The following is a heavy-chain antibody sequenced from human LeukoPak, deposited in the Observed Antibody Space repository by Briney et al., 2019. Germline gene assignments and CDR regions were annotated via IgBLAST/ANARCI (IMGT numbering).Heavy chain of an antibody. D-gene: IGHD3-10*01. CDR1: GGTFSSYA. J-gene: IGHJ5*02. CDR3: AREGSGESGFDP. V-gene: IGHV1-69*05. CDR2: IIPIFGTA. Sequence: SVKVSCKASGGTFSSYAISWVRQAPGQGLEWMGRIIPIFGTANYAQKFQGRVTITTDESMSTAYMELSSLGSEDTAVYYCAREGSGESGFDPWGQGTLVTVSS.